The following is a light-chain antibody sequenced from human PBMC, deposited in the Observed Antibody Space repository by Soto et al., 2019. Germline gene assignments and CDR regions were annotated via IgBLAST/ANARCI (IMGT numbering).Light chain of an antibody. J-gene: IGLJ1*01. V-gene: IGLV2-14*01. Sequence: QSALTQPASVSGSPGQSITISCTGTSSDVGGYNYVSWYQQHPGKAPKLMIYEVSNRPSGVSNRFSGSKSGNTASLTISGLQAEDEADYYCSSYTSSSTYVFATRTKVTVL. CDR1: SSDVGGYNY. CDR2: EVS. CDR3: SSYTSSSTYV.